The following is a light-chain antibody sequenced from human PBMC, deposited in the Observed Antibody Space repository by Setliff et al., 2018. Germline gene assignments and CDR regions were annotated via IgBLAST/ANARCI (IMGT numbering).Light chain of an antibody. Sequence: ALTQPASVSGSPGQSITISCTGTSSDIGGYNYVSWYQQHPGKAPKFMIYEVSNRPSGVSNRFSGSKSGNTASLTISGLHAEHEADYYCSSYTSSGTDVFGSGTKVTV. CDR1: SSDIGGYNY. CDR2: EVS. CDR3: SSYTSSGTDV. V-gene: IGLV2-14*01. J-gene: IGLJ1*01.